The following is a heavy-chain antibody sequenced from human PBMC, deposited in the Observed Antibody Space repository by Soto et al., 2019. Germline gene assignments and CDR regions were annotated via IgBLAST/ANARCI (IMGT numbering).Heavy chain of an antibody. D-gene: IGHD3-22*01. CDR2: ISGSGGST. J-gene: IGHJ4*02. CDR3: AKDPYYDSSGYFDY. CDR1: GFTFSSYA. Sequence: GESLKISCAASGFTFSSYAMSWVRQAPGKGLEWVSAISGSGGSTYYADSVKGRFTISRDNSKNTLYLQMNSLRAEDTAVYYCAKDPYYDSSGYFDYWGQGTLVTVSS. V-gene: IGHV3-23*01.